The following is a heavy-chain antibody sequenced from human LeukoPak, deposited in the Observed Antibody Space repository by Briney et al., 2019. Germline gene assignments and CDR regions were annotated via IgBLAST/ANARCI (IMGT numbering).Heavy chain of an antibody. J-gene: IGHJ4*02. CDR2: IKSKTDGGTI. V-gene: IGHV3-15*01. CDR3: TTDRGIAARPIFDS. CDR1: GFTFSSYA. D-gene: IGHD6-6*01. Sequence: GGSLRLSCAASGFTFSSYAMTWVRQAPGKGLEWVGRIKSKTDGGTIDYAAPVKGRFTISRDDSKNTLYMRMNSLKSEDTAVYYCTTDRGIAARPIFDSWGQGTLVTVSS.